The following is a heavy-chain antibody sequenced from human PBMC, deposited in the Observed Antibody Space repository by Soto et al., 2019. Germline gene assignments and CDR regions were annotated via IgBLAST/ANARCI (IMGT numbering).Heavy chain of an antibody. Sequence: GGSLRLSCAASGFTFTTYWMHWVRQVPGKGLVWVSRINGDGSSTTYADSVKGRFPISRDNAKNTLYLQMNSLRAEDTAVYYCTRGPRASSTGTGAHWGQGTLVTVSS. J-gene: IGHJ4*02. V-gene: IGHV3-74*01. CDR2: INGDGSST. D-gene: IGHD1-1*01. CDR3: TRGPRASSTGTGAH. CDR1: GFTFTTYW.